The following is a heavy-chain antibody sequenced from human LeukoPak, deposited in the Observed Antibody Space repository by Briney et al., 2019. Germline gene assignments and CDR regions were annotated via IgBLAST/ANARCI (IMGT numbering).Heavy chain of an antibody. V-gene: IGHV3-23*01. Sequence: PGGPLRLSCSASGFTFTNYAMTWVRQAPGKGLEWVSSISASGVMTYYADSVKGRFTVSRDNSKNSLYLQMSSLTAADTAVYYCAKDRSIGTYYTFDHWGQGTLVTVSS. CDR1: GFTFTNYA. J-gene: IGHJ4*02. D-gene: IGHD1-26*01. CDR2: ISASGVMT. CDR3: AKDRSIGTYYTFDH.